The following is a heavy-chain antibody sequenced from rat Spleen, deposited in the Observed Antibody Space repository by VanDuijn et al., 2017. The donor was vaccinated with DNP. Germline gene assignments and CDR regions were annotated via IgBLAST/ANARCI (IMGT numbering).Heavy chain of an antibody. CDR3: ATHSFTSGITTAFGS. V-gene: IGHV5-19*01. J-gene: IGHJ3*01. CDR2: ISPSGGST. D-gene: IGHD1-11*01. CDR1: GFNFNDYW. Sequence: EVQLVESGGGLVQPGRSLKLSCAASGFNFNDYWMGWVRQAPTKGLEWVASISPSGGSTYYRDSVKGRFTISRDNAENTLFLQMDSLRSEDTATYYCATHSFTSGITTAFGSWGQGTLVTVSS.